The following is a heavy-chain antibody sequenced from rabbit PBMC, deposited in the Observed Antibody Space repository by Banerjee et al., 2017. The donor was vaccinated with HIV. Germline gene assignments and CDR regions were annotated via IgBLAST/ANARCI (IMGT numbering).Heavy chain of an antibody. J-gene: IGHJ4*01. CDR1: GFSFSSYN. Sequence: QSLEESGGDLVKPGASLTLTCTASGFSFSSYNMCWVRQAPGKGLEWITCIYISSGSTYYASWAKGRFTVSKSSATTVTLQMTSLTAADTASYFCARCTYGYAGYAPNLWGPVTLVTVS. CDR2: IYISSGST. CDR3: ARCTYGYAGYAPNL. V-gene: IGHV1S40*01. D-gene: IGHD6-1*01.